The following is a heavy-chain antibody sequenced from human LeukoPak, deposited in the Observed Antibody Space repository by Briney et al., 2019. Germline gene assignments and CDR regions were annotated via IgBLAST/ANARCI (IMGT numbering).Heavy chain of an antibody. CDR1: GFTVSNSY. V-gene: IGHV3-53*01. Sequence: GGSLRLSCAASGFTVSNSYMRWVRQAPGKGLEWVSVIKSGGDTYYADSVKGRFTISRDNSKNTLSLQMNSLRAEDTAVYYCAKSDISMIPDWGQGTLVTVSS. CDR3: AKSDISMIPD. CDR2: IKSGGDT. J-gene: IGHJ4*02. D-gene: IGHD3-22*01.